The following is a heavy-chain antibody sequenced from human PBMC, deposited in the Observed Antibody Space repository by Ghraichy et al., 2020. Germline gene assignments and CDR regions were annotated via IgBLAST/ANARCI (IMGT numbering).Heavy chain of an antibody. CDR2: IYYSGST. Sequence: ESLNISCTVSGGSISSYYCTWIRQPPGKGLEWIGYIYYSGSTKYNPSLKGRVTISVDTSKNQFSLKLISVTPADTAVYYCARDRGAARYFDLWGRGTLVTVSS. V-gene: IGHV4-59*01. CDR1: GGSISSYY. CDR3: ARDRGAARYFDL. J-gene: IGHJ2*01.